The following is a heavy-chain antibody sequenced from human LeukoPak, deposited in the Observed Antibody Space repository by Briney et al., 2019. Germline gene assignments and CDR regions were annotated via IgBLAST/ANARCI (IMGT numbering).Heavy chain of an antibody. V-gene: IGHV4-39*07. CDR3: ARVDTSWDGEGYYYYMDV. J-gene: IGHJ6*03. CDR2: IYYSGST. Sequence: SETLSLTCTVSGGSISSSSYYWGWIRQPPGKGLEWIGSIYYSGSTYYNPSLKSRVTISVDTSKNQFSLKLSSVTAADTAVYYCARVDTSWDGEGYYYYMDVWGKGTTVTVSS. CDR1: GGSISSSSYY. D-gene: IGHD2-2*01.